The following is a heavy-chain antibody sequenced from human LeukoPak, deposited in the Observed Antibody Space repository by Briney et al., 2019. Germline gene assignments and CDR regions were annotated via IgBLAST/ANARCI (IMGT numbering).Heavy chain of an antibody. CDR1: GFTFSDYY. CDR2: ISSSGSTI. V-gene: IGHV3-11*04. D-gene: IGHD2-15*01. CDR3: ARGYHVVAATREPDY. J-gene: IGHJ4*02. Sequence: GGSLRLSCAASGFTFSDYYMSWIRQAPGKGLEWVSYISSSGSTIYYADSVKGRLTISRDNAKNSLYLQMNSLRAEDTAVYYCARGYHVVAATREPDYWGQGTLVTVSS.